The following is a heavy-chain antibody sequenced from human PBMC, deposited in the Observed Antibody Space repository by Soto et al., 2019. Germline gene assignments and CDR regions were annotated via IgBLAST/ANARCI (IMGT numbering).Heavy chain of an antibody. D-gene: IGHD2-2*01. V-gene: IGHV1-18*04. CDR3: ASYEEVRPAAYYYKYNGLDV. CDR1: GYSFSTHG. Sequence: QVQLVQSGGEVKKPGASVKVSCKASGYSFSTHGISWVRQAPGQGLEWMGWISAYKSNTNYAKKFQGRVTMTTDSSTSTAYMELRSLRSDDTAVYFCASYEEVRPAAYYYKYNGLDVWGQGTTVTVSS. J-gene: IGHJ6*02. CDR2: ISAYKSNT.